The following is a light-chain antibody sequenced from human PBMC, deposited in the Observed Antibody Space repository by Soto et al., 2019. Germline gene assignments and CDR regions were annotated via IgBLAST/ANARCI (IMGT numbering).Light chain of an antibody. CDR2: EVY. V-gene: IGLV2-8*01. J-gene: IGLJ2*01. CDR3: ATWDDSLSGYVV. Sequence: QSALTQPPSASGSPGQSVTISCTGTSSDVGGYKYVSWYQQHPGKAPKLMIFEVYKRPSGVPDRFSGSKSGNTASLTVSGLQAEDEADYYCATWDDSLSGYVVFGGGTKLTVL. CDR1: SSDVGGYKY.